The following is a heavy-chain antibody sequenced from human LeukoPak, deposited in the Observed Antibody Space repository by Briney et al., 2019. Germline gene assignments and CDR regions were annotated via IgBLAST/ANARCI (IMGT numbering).Heavy chain of an antibody. D-gene: IGHD3-22*01. J-gene: IGHJ6*04. CDR2: TISSGNTT. CDR1: GFIFTNYE. Sequence: GGSLRLSSAASGFIFTNYEMNWVRQAPGKGREWVSYTISSGNTTYYADSVKGRFTISRDNAKNSLYLQMDRLRAEDTAVYYCARDYYVSIYYYYGMDVWGKGTTVTVSS. V-gene: IGHV3-48*03. CDR3: ARDYYVSIYYYYGMDV.